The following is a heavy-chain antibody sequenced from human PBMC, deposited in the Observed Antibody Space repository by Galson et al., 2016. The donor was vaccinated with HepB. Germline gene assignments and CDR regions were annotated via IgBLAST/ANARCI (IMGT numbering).Heavy chain of an antibody. CDR3: ARRNVGKPADLRGYYHYYGMDV. Sequence: QSGAEVKKPGESLKISCKASGYRFTNSWIAWVRQMPGKGLEWMGMIDPADSDTRYSPSFQGQVSISADKSISTAYLQWSSLKASDSAMYYCARRNVGKPADLRGYYHYYGMDVWGQGTTVIVSS. CDR2: IDPADSDT. J-gene: IGHJ6*02. D-gene: IGHD2-2*01. CDR1: GYRFTNSW. V-gene: IGHV5-51*01.